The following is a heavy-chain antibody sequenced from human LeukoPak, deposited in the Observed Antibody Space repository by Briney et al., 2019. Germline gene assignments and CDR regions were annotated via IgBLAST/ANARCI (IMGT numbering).Heavy chain of an antibody. CDR3: ARLLVEEGDFDY. CDR2: IYYSGST. Sequence: SETLSLTCTVSGGSISSSSYYWGWIRQPPGKGLEWIGSIYYSGSTYYNPSLKSRVTISVDTSKNQFSLKLSSVTAADTAVYYCARLLVEEGDFDYWGQGTLVTVSS. D-gene: IGHD2-8*02. CDR1: GGSISSSSYY. J-gene: IGHJ4*02. V-gene: IGHV4-39*01.